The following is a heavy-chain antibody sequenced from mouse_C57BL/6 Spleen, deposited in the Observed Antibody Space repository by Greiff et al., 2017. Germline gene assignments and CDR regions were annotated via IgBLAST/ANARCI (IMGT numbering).Heavy chain of an antibody. J-gene: IGHJ3*01. CDR2: IYPGSGNT. D-gene: IGHD3-2*02. CDR3: AIDSSGYVFAY. V-gene: IGHV1-76*01. CDR1: GYTFTDYY. Sequence: QVQLQQSGAELVRPGASVKLSCKASGYTFTDYYINWVKQRPGQGLEWIARIYPGSGNTYYNEKFKGKATLTAEKSSSTAYMQLSSLTSEDSAVYFCAIDSSGYVFAYWGQGTLVTVSA.